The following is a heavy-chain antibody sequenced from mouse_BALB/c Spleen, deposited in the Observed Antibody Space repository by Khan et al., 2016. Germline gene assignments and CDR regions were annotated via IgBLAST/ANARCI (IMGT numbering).Heavy chain of an antibody. CDR2: INTYTGEP. CDR1: GYTFTNYG. CDR3: ARRLHRGYFDV. V-gene: IGHV9-1*02. Sequence: QIQLVQSGPELKKPGETVKISCKASGYTFTNYGMNWVKQAPGKGLKWMGWINTYTGEPTYADDFKGRFAFSLETSASTAYLQSNNLKNKDMATYFGARRLHRGYFDVWGAGTTVTVSS. J-gene: IGHJ1*01. D-gene: IGHD2-2*01.